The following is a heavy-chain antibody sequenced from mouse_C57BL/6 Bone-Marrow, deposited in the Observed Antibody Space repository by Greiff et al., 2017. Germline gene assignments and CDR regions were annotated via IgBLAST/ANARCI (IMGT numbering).Heavy chain of an antibody. CDR3: ATSPLTGTNYFDY. CDR2: ISSGSSTI. J-gene: IGHJ2*01. V-gene: IGHV5-17*01. D-gene: IGHD4-1*01. Sequence: EVQVVESGGGLVKPGGSLKLSCAASGFTFSDYGMHWVRQAPEKGLEWVAYISSGSSTIYYADTVKGRFTISRDNAKNTLFLQMTSLRSEDTAMYYCATSPLTGTNYFDYWGQGTTLTVSS. CDR1: GFTFSDYG.